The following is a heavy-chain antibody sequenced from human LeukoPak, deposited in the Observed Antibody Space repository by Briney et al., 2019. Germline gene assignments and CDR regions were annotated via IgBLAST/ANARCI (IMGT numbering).Heavy chain of an antibody. V-gene: IGHV1-8*03. Sequence: ASVKVSCKASGYTFTSYDINWVRQATGQGLEWMGWMNPNSGNTGYAQKFQGRVTITRNTSISTAYMELSSLRSEDTAVYYCAREKGHYGDRLYYFDYWGQGTLVTVSS. CDR2: MNPNSGNT. D-gene: IGHD4-17*01. CDR1: GYTFTSYD. CDR3: AREKGHYGDRLYYFDY. J-gene: IGHJ4*02.